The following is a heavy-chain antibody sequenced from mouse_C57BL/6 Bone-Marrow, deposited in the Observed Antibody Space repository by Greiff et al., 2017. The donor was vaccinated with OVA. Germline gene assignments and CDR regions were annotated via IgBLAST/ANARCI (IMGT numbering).Heavy chain of an antibody. D-gene: IGHD2-4*01. CDR3: TRAIYYDYDGFAY. CDR2: IDPETGGT. CDR1: GYTFTDYE. V-gene: IGHV1-15*01. Sequence: QVQLQQSGAELVRPGASVTLSCKASGYTFTDYEMHWVKQTPVHGLEWIGAIDPETGGTAYNQKFKGKAILTADKSSSTAYMELRSLTSEDSAVYDCTRAIYYDYDGFAYWGQGTLVTVSA. J-gene: IGHJ3*01.